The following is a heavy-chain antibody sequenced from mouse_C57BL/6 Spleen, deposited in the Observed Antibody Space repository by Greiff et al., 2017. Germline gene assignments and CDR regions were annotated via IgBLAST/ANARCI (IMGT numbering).Heavy chain of an antibody. CDR1: GFTFSNYW. V-gene: IGHV6-3*01. CDR3: TGPDWSSAY. Sequence: DVHLVESGGGLVQPGGSMKLSCVASGFTFSNYWMNWVRQSPEKGLEWVAQIRLKSDNYATHYAESVKGRFTISRDDSKSSVDLQMNNLRAEDTGIYYCTGPDWSSAYWGQGTLVTVSA. J-gene: IGHJ3*01. CDR2: IRLKSDNYAT. D-gene: IGHD2-13*01.